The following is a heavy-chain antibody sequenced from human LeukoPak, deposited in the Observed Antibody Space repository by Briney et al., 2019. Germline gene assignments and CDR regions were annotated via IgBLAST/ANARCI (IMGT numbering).Heavy chain of an antibody. CDR1: GYTFTSYD. CDR2: MNPNSGNT. D-gene: IGHD3-9*01. Sequence: GASVKVSCKASGYTFTSYDINWVRQATGQGLEWMGWMNPNSGNTGYAQKFQGRVTMTRNTSISTAYMELSSLRSEDTAVYYCARMELRYFDWLLGGDAFDIWGQGTWSPSLQ. V-gene: IGHV1-8*01. J-gene: IGHJ3*02. CDR3: ARMELRYFDWLLGGDAFDI.